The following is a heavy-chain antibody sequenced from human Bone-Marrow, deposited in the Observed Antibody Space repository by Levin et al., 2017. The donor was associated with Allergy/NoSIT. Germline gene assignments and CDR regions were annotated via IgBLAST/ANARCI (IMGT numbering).Heavy chain of an antibody. D-gene: IGHD4-17*01. Sequence: SETLSLTCAVSGGSIDSGDFYWTWIRQRPGTGLEWLGYIYRSGTTYYNPSLRSRISISFDTSKTHFSLMMTSMTAADTGVYYCATNDGDYVNWFFDVWGRGTLVTVSS. CDR3: ATNDGDYVNWFFDV. J-gene: IGHJ2*01. CDR2: IYRSGTT. V-gene: IGHV4-31*11. CDR1: GGSIDSGDFY.